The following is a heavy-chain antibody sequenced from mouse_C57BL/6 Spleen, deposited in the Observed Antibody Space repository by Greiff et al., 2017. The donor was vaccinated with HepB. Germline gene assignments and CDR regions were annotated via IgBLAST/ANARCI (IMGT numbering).Heavy chain of an antibody. D-gene: IGHD2-3*01. Sequence: EVMLVESGGGLVKPGGSLKLSCAASGFTFSDYGMHWVRQAPEKGLEWVAYISSGSSTIYYADTVKGRFTISRDNAKNTLFLQMTSLRSEDTAMYYCARRDGYSYYYAMDYWGQGTSGTVSS. V-gene: IGHV5-17*01. J-gene: IGHJ4*01. CDR2: ISSGSSTI. CDR3: ARRDGYSYYYAMDY. CDR1: GFTFSDYG.